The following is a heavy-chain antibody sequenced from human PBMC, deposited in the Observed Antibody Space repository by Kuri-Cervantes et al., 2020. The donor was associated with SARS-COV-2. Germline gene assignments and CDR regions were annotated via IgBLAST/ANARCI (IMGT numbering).Heavy chain of an antibody. D-gene: IGHD6-13*01. CDR2: ISSNGGST. CDR3: AKLFGKAAAGNRYYYYYMDV. CDR1: GFTFSSYA. Sequence: GESLKISCAASGFTFSSYAMHWVRQAPGKGLEYVSAISSNGGSTYYADSVKGRFTISRDNSKNTLYLQMNSLRAEDTAMYYCAKLFGKAAAGNRYYYYYMDVWGKGTTVTVSS. V-gene: IGHV3-64*02. J-gene: IGHJ6*03.